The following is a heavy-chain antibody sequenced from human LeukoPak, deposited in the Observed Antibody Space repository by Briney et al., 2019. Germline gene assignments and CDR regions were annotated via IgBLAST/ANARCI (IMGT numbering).Heavy chain of an antibody. CDR2: ISSNGGST. D-gene: IGHD3-10*01. Sequence: GGSLRLSCAASGFTFSSYAMHWVRQAPGKGLEYVSAISSNGGSTYYANSVKGRFTISRDNSKNTLYLQMGSLRAEDMAVYYCARVALLRYYYGSGSYYTGDAFDIWGQGTMVTVSS. CDR1: GFTFSSYA. J-gene: IGHJ3*02. CDR3: ARVALLRYYYGSGSYYTGDAFDI. V-gene: IGHV3-64*01.